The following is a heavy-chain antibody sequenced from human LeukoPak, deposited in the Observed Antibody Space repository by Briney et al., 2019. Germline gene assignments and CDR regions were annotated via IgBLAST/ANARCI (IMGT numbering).Heavy chain of an antibody. CDR3: ARDRGYSYGHYYYYYYMDV. Sequence: SETLSLTCTVSGGSISSYYWSWIRQPPGKGLEWVGYIYYSGSTNYNPSLKSRVTISVDTSKNQFSLKLSSVTAADTAVYYCARDRGYSYGHYYYYYYMDVWGKGTTVTVSS. CDR1: GGSISSYY. J-gene: IGHJ6*03. V-gene: IGHV4-59*01. CDR2: IYYSGST. D-gene: IGHD5-18*01.